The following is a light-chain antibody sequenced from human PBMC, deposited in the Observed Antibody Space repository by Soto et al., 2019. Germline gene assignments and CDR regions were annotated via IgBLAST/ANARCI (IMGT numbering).Light chain of an antibody. Sequence: QSALTQPASVSGSPGQSITISCTGTSSDVGGYNYVSWYQQHPGQAPKLMIYDVSNRPSGGSYRFSGSKSGNTAALTISGLQAEDEADYYCSSYTSSSPYVFGTGTKVTVL. CDR2: DVS. J-gene: IGLJ1*01. CDR1: SSDVGGYNY. V-gene: IGLV2-14*01. CDR3: SSYTSSSPYV.